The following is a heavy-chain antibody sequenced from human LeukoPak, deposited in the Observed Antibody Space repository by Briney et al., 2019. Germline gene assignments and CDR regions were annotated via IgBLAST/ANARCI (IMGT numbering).Heavy chain of an antibody. D-gene: IGHD6-19*01. Sequence: GGSLRLSCAASGFTFSSYSMNWVRQAPGKGLEWVSSISSSSSYIYYADSVKGRFTISRDNAKNSLYLQMSSLRAEDTALYYCAKDIEAVAVYYFDYWGQGTLVTVSS. V-gene: IGHV3-21*04. CDR1: GFTFSSYS. CDR3: AKDIEAVAVYYFDY. CDR2: ISSSSSYI. J-gene: IGHJ4*02.